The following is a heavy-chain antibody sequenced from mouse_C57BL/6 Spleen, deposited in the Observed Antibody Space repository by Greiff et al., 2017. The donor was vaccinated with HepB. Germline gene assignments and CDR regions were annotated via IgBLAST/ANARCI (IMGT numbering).Heavy chain of an antibody. D-gene: IGHD1-1*01. CDR2: IDPEDGET. Sequence: EVQLQESGAELVKPGASVKLSCTASGFNIKDYYMHWVKQRTEQGLEWIGRIDPEDGETKYAPKFQGKATITADTSSNTAYLQLSSLTSEDTAVYYCARSRGYGSSYDYYAMDYWGQGTSVTVSS. CDR1: GFNIKDYY. J-gene: IGHJ4*01. CDR3: ARSRGYGSSYDYYAMDY. V-gene: IGHV14-2*01.